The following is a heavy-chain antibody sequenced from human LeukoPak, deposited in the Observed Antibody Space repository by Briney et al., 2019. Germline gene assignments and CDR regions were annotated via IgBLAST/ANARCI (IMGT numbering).Heavy chain of an antibody. V-gene: IGHV1-18*01. J-gene: IGHJ5*02. Sequence: ASVKVSCKASGYTFTSYGISRVRQAPGQGLEWMGWISGYNGYTRYAHNLQGRVTMTTDTPTSTAYMELRSLRSDDTAVYYCARDEARYSSGYYPNWFDPWGQGTLVTVSS. CDR2: ISGYNGYT. CDR3: ARDEARYSSGYYPNWFDP. CDR1: GYTFTSYG. D-gene: IGHD3-22*01.